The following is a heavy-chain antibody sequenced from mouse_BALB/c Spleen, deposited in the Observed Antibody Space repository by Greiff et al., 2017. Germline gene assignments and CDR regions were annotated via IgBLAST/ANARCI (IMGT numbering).Heavy chain of an antibody. CDR3: AGDRHGY. CDR2: INPYNGAT. V-gene: IGHV1-31*01. D-gene: IGHD2-14*01. J-gene: IGHJ2*01. CDR1: GYSFTGYY. Sequence: VQLKESGPELVKPGASVKISCKASGYSFTGYYMHWVKQSHVKSLEWIGRINPYNGATSYNQNFKDKASLTVDKSSSTAYMELHSLTSEDSAVYYCAGDRHGYWGQGTTLTVAS.